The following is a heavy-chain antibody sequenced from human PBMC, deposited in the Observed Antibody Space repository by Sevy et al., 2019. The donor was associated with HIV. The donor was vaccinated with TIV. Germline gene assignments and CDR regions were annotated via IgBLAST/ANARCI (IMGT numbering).Heavy chain of an antibody. J-gene: IGHJ4*02. CDR1: GFTFSSFW. CDR3: VRAVGGADAY. CDR2: INQDGSTS. V-gene: IGHV3-7*04. D-gene: IGHD2-21*02. Sequence: GGSLRLSCGASGFTFSSFWINWVRQAPGKGLEWVANINQDGSTSYYVDSAKGRFTISIDNTENSVSLQMNDLRAEDTAVYYCVRAVGGADAYWGQGTLVTVSS.